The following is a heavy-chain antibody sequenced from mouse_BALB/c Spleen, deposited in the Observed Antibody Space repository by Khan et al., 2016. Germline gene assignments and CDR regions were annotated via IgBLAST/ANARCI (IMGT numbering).Heavy chain of an antibody. CDR3: ARRGRYYYAMDY. CDR2: INSNGGST. J-gene: IGHJ4*01. V-gene: IGHV5-6-3*01. CDR1: GFTFSSYG. Sequence: EVELVESGGGLVQPGGSLKLSCAASGFTFSSYGMSWVRQTPDKRLELVATINSNGGSTSNPDSVKGRFTISRDNAKNTLYLQMSSLKSEDTAMYYCARRGRYYYAMDYWGQGTSVTVSS. D-gene: IGHD4-1*01.